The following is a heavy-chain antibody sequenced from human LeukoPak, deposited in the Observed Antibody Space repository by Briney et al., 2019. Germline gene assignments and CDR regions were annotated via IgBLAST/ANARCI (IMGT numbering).Heavy chain of an antibody. CDR1: GGSISSSYYY. CDR3: ARGSGSTSCHFDY. V-gene: IGHV4-39*01. Sequence: SETLSLTCTVSGGSISSSYYYWGWIRQPPGKGLEWIGSIYYSGSTYYNPSLKSRVTISVDTSKNQFSLKLRSVTAADTAVYYCARGSGSTSCHFDYWGQGTLVTVSS. D-gene: IGHD2-2*01. CDR2: IYYSGST. J-gene: IGHJ4*02.